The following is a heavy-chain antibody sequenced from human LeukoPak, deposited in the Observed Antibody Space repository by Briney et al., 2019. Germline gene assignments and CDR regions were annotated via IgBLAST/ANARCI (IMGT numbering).Heavy chain of an antibody. CDR3: AKRPTPGYSSSWYIVH. J-gene: IGHJ4*02. CDR2: ISWDGAST. CDR1: GFTFDDYD. D-gene: IGHD6-13*01. V-gene: IGHV3-43*01. Sequence: GGSLRLSCAASGFTFDDYDMFWVRRAPGKGLEWVSLISWDGASTKYADSVKGRFTISRDNSKNSLYLQMNSLRTEDTALYYCAKRPTPGYSSSWYIVHWAQGTLVTVSS.